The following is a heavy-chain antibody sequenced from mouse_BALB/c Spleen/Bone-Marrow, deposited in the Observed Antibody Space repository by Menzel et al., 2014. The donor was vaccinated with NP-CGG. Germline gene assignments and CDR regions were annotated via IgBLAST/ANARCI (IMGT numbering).Heavy chain of an antibody. CDR2: INPYNDGT. J-gene: IGHJ2*01. Sequence: VQLQQSGPELIKPGASVKMSCKASGYTFTAYAMHWVKQKPGQGLEWIGYINPYNDGTNYNEKFKGKATLTSDKSSSTAYMELSSLTSEDSAVYYCAREGWLLRFEYWGQGTTLTVSS. V-gene: IGHV1-14*01. D-gene: IGHD2-3*01. CDR1: GYTFTAYA. CDR3: AREGWLLRFEY.